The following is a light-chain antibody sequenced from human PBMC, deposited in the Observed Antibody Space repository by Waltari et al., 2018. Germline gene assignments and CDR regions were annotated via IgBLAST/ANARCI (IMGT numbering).Light chain of an antibody. Sequence: QSALTQPASVSGSPGQSITISCTGTSRDIGGYVYVSWYQQYPGKAPKLIIYDVIYRPSGVSTRFSGSNSGNTASLTISGLQAEDEANYYCCSYTSASTLGVFGGGTKLTVL. CDR2: DVI. CDR1: SRDIGGYVY. J-gene: IGLJ3*02. V-gene: IGLV2-14*03. CDR3: CSYTSASTLGV.